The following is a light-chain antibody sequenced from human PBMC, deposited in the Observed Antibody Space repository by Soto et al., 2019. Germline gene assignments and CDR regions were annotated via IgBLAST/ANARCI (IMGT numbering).Light chain of an antibody. J-gene: IGKJ3*01. V-gene: IGKV1-39*01. CDR2: AAS. CDR1: QTISNY. CDR3: QQSYSTPFT. Sequence: DIQMTQSPSSLSASVGDRVTITCRASQTISNYLNWYQQEPGKAPKLLIYAASSLQTGVPSRFSGSGSGTDFTLTISSLQPEDFATYYCQQSYSTPFTFGPGTKVDIK.